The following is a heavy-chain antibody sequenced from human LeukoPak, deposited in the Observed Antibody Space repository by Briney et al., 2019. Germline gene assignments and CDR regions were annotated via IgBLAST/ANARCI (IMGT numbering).Heavy chain of an antibody. CDR3: AREGDGYNYPYYYYYYMDV. Sequence: GGSLRLSCAASGFTFSSYAMHWVRQAPGKGLEWVAVISYDGSNKYCADSVKGRFTISRDNSKNTLYLQMNSLRAEDTAVYYCAREGDGYNYPYYYYYYMDVWGKGTTVTVSS. J-gene: IGHJ6*03. CDR2: ISYDGSNK. CDR1: GFTFSSYA. V-gene: IGHV3-30*04. D-gene: IGHD5-24*01.